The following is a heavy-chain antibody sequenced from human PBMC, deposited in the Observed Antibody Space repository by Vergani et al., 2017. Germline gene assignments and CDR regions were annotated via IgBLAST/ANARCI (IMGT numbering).Heavy chain of an antibody. Sequence: EVQLLESGGDLVQPGGSLRLSCVVSGITFKNAWINWGRQAPGKGLEWIGRIRSKNDGGTADYAAPLKGRFTISRDDSKDSAFLLVNNLKTEDTAVYFCYTDYHDYWGQGTLVTVSS. CDR3: YTDYHDY. CDR2: IRSKNDGGTA. CDR1: GITFKNAW. D-gene: IGHD2-2*02. J-gene: IGHJ4*02. V-gene: IGHV3-15*01.